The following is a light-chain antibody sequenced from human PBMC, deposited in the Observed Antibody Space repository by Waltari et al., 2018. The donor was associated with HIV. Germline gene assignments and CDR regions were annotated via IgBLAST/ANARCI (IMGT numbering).Light chain of an antibody. CDR1: NSNFCNEF. CDR3: GTWDARLSAGVFGSGTKV. V-gene: IGLV1-51*01. J-gene: IGLJ1*01. CDR2: DMN. Sequence: QSVLTTQPRSVSAAPGPNVTMSCSGGNSNFCNEFVCWYQHRPGMAPRLLIYDMNKRPLGIPERFSASKSGTSATLGITGLQTGDEGDYYCGTWDARLSAGVFGSGTKVF.